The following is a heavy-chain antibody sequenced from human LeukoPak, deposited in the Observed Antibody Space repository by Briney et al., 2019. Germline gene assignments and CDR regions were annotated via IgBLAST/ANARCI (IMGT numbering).Heavy chain of an antibody. D-gene: IGHD3-22*01. CDR1: GGSISSYY. Sequence: PSETLSLTCTVSGGSISSYYWNWIRQPPGKGLEWIGYIYYSGSTNYNPSLKSRVTISVDTSKNQFSLQLSSVTAADTAVYYCARSYDSSGYYFNLGFDYWGQGTLVTVSS. CDR2: IYYSGST. CDR3: ARSYDSSGYYFNLGFDY. V-gene: IGHV4-59*08. J-gene: IGHJ4*02.